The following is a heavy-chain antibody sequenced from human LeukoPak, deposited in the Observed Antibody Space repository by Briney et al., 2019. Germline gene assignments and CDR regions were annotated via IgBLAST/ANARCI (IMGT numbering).Heavy chain of an antibody. Sequence: PSETLSLTCAVYGGSFSGYYWSWIRQPPGKGLEWIGEINHSGSTSYNPSLKSRVTISIDTSKNQFSLKLSSVTAADTAVYYCASRPSLVVPAADDAFDIWGQGTMVTVSS. CDR2: INHSGST. J-gene: IGHJ3*02. V-gene: IGHV4-34*01. D-gene: IGHD2-2*01. CDR1: GGSFSGYY. CDR3: ASRPSLVVPAADDAFDI.